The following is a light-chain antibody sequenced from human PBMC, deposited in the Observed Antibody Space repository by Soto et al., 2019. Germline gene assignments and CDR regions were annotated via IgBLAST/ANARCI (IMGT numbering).Light chain of an antibody. CDR3: SSYAGSTLYV. V-gene: IGLV1-47*02. CDR1: SSNIERNS. Sequence: QSVLTQTASASGTPGQTVIISCSGGSSNIERNSVYWYQQVPGTAPKLLIYDNNQRPSGVPDRFSGSKSGTSGSLAIRGLRSEDEAHYYCSSYAGSTLYVFGTGTKLTVL. J-gene: IGLJ1*01. CDR2: DNN.